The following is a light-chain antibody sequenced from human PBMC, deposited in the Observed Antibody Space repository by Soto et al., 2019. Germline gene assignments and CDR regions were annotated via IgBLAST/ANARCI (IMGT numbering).Light chain of an antibody. Sequence: QSVLPQPPSASGSPGESVTISCTGTSSDVGSYYNWVSWYQQHPGKVPKRMIHEISKRPPGVPNRFSGSKSGNTAFLNVSGLQGEEESDYFCSSHAGDKMIFGGGTKLTVL. CDR1: SSDVGSYYNW. J-gene: IGLJ2*01. V-gene: IGLV2-8*01. CDR3: SSHAGDKMI. CDR2: EIS.